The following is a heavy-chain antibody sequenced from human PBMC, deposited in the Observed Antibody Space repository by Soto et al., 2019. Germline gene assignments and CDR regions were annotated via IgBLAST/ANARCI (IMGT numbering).Heavy chain of an antibody. J-gene: IGHJ4*02. CDR1: GGSISTVGHY. CDR3: ARATGTLRSRNCDY. V-gene: IGHV4-31*02. Sequence: SETLSRTWSVSGGSISTVGHYWTWIRQPPGKGLEWIGSIYHTGSTYYSKSLRSRLTMSVDTSKSQFSLRLSSVTAADTAVYYCARATGTLRSRNCDYWGQGSLVTVSS. D-gene: IGHD1-1*01. CDR2: IYHTGST.